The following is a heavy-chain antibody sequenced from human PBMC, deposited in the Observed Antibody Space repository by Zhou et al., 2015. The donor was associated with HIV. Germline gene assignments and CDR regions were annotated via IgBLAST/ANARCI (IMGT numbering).Heavy chain of an antibody. J-gene: IGHJ6*02. D-gene: IGHD3-3*01. CDR1: GGTFSSYT. CDR3: ARDGDDFWSGYYQNYYYGMDV. Sequence: QVQLVQSGAEVKKPGSSVKVSCKASGGTFSSYTISWVRQAPGQGLEWMGRIIPILGIANYAQKFQGRVTITADKSTSTAYMELSSLRSEDTAVYYCARDGDDFWSGYYQNYYYGMDVWGQGTTVTVSS. CDR2: IIPILGIA. V-gene: IGHV1-69*08.